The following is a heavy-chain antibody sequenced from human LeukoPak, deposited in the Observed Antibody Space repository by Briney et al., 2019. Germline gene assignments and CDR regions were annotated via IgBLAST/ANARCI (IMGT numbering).Heavy chain of an antibody. D-gene: IGHD3-10*01. CDR3: ARGGRRVRGVFDYYYYMDV. CDR2: IHHSGST. V-gene: IGHV4-34*01. J-gene: IGHJ6*03. CDR1: GGSFSGFY. Sequence: PSETLSLTCAVYGGSFSGFYWSWIRQPPGKGLEWIGEIHHSGSTNYNPSLKSRVTISVDTSKNRFSLRLSSVTAADTAVYYCARGGRRVRGVFDYYYYMDVWGKGTTVTVSS.